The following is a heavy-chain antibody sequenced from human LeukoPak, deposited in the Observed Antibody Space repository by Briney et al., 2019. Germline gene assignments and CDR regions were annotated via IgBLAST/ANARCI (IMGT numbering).Heavy chain of an antibody. V-gene: IGHV3-30*18. D-gene: IGHD6-13*01. CDR1: GFTFSSYG. CDR2: ISYDGSNK. Sequence: GGSLRLSCAASGFTFSSYGMHWVRQAPGKGLEWVAVISYDGSNKYYADSVKGRFTISRDNSKNTLYLQVNSLRAEDTAVYYCAKRPGAAAAGPTDYWGQGTLVTVSS. CDR3: AKRPGAAAAGPTDY. J-gene: IGHJ4*02.